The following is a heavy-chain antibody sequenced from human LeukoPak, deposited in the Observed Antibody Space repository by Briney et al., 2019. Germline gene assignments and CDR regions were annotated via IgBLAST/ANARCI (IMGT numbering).Heavy chain of an antibody. Sequence: ASVKVSCKASGYTFTSYGITWVRQAPGHGLEWMGWISSYNGDTKYAQKVQGRVTVTTDTSTSTAYMELRSLSLDDTAVYYCAGGDYGGGFDYWGQGTLVTVSS. D-gene: IGHD4-23*01. CDR3: AGGDYGGGFDY. J-gene: IGHJ4*02. CDR1: GYTFTSYG. V-gene: IGHV1-18*01. CDR2: ISSYNGDT.